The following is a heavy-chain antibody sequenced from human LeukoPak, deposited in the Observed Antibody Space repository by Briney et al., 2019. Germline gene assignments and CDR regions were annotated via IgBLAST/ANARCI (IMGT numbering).Heavy chain of an antibody. D-gene: IGHD3-10*01. J-gene: IGHJ3*01. CDR3: ARARGAWFGVHDVFDV. V-gene: IGHV1-2*02. CDR2: INPNSGAT. CDR1: GYTFTGYF. Sequence: ASVKVSCKASGYTFTGYFMHWVRQAPGQGFEWMGWINPNSGATTYAQKFQGRVTLTRDTSISTAYMELIRLKSDDTAVYYCARARGAWFGVHDVFDVWGQGTMVTIPS.